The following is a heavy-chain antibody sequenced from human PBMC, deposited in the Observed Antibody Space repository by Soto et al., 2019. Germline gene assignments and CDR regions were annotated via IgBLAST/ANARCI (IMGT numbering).Heavy chain of an antibody. CDR1: GLTFKIYV. V-gene: IGHV3-23*01. D-gene: IGHD1-1*01. J-gene: IGHJ4*02. Sequence: EVLLLESRGGLVQPGGSLRLACTGSGLTFKIYVMSWVRQAPEKGLEWVSGISGDGYGIYYAASVKGRFTISRDDSKNTLYLQMDSLRAEDTAVYFCAKSWTTGTQKGYFDFCGQGTLVTVSS. CDR3: AKSWTTGTQKGYFDF. CDR2: ISGDGYGI.